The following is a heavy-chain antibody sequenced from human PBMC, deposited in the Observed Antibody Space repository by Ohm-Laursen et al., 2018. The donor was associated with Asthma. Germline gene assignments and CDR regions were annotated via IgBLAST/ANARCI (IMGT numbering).Heavy chain of an antibody. D-gene: IGHD3-22*01. CDR2: ISPSGGST. CDR1: GYTFTSNY. CDR3: ARDRHDSRTKEYYFDY. Sequence: ASVKVSCKASGYTFTSNYMHWVRQAPGQGLEWMGIISPSGGSTSYAQKFQGRVTMTRDTSTSTVYMELSSLRSEDTAVYYCARDRHDSRTKEYYFDYWGQGTLVTVSS. V-gene: IGHV1-46*03. J-gene: IGHJ4*02.